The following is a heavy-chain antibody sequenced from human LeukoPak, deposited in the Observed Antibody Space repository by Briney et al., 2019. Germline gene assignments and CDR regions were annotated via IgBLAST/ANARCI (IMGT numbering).Heavy chain of an antibody. D-gene: IGHD5-12*01. CDR3: AREMGYSGFDY. CDR1: GFTFSSSA. J-gene: IGHJ4*02. CDR2: ISGSGDRT. Sequence: GGSLRLSCAASGFTFSSSAMSWVRQAPGKGLEWVSTISGSGDRTYYADSVKGRFTISRDNSKNTLFLHMNSLRAEDTAVYYCAREMGYSGFDYWGQGTLVTVSS. V-gene: IGHV3-23*01.